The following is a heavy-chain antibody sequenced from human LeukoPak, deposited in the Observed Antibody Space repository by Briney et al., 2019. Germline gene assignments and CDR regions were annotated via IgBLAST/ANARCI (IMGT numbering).Heavy chain of an antibody. Sequence: GGSLRLSSSASGFTFSSYAMHWVRQAPGKGLECVSSISSNGGSTYYADSVKGRFSISRDNSKNTLYLQMSSLRAEDTAVYYCVKDVGTDCSSTTYYAGYFDYWGQGTLVTVSS. V-gene: IGHV3-64D*06. CDR2: ISSNGGST. CDR1: GFTFSSYA. D-gene: IGHD2-2*01. CDR3: VKDVGTDCSSTTYYAGYFDY. J-gene: IGHJ4*02.